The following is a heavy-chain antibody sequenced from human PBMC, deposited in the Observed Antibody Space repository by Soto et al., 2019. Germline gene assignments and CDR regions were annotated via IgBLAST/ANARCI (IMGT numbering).Heavy chain of an antibody. D-gene: IGHD1-1*01. V-gene: IGHV3-33*01. J-gene: IGHJ4*02. CDR3: ARGTVHFDY. CDR2: IWYDGSNK. CDR1: GFTVSSYG. Sequence: QVQLVESGGGVVQPGRSLRLSCAASGFTVSSYGMHWVRQAPGKGPEWVAVIWYDGSNKYYADSVKGRFTISRDNSKNTLYLQMNSLRAEDTAVDYCARGTVHFDYWGQGTLVTVSS.